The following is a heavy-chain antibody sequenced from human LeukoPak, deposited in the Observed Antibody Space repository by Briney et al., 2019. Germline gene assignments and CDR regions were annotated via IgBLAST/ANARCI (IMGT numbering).Heavy chain of an antibody. V-gene: IGHV1-69*05. CDR3: AGVQIAAAGTGYMDV. D-gene: IGHD6-13*01. CDR2: IIPIFGTA. Sequence: SVKVSFKASGGTFSSYAISWVRQAPGQGLEWMGGIIPIFGTANYAQKFQGRVTITTDESTSTAYMELSSLRSEDTAVYYCAGVQIAAAGTGYMDVWGKGTTVTVSS. J-gene: IGHJ6*03. CDR1: GGTFSSYA.